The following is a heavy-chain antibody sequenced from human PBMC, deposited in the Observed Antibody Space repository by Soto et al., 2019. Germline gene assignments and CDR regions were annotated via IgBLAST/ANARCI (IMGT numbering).Heavy chain of an antibody. Sequence: GGSLRLSCAASGFTFNAYAMSWVRQAPGKGLAWVSTISGGVGAIYYADSVKGRFTISRDNSKNTLSLQMSSLRAEDTAIYFCARSISSIEPADYWGQGTLVTVSS. J-gene: IGHJ4*02. CDR3: ARSISSIEPADY. CDR2: ISGGVGAI. V-gene: IGHV3-23*01. D-gene: IGHD6-6*01. CDR1: GFTFNAYA.